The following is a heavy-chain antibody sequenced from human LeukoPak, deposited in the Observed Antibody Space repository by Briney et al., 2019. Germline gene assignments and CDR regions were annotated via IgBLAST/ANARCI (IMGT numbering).Heavy chain of an antibody. CDR3: AKTSQYSSGWFDY. Sequence: GGSLRLSCAASGFTFSNYAMSWVRQAPGKGLEWVSTISGSGGSTYYVDSVKGRFTISRDNSRNTLDIEMNSLRPEDTAVYYCAKTSQYSSGWFDYWGQGTLVSVSS. J-gene: IGHJ4*02. V-gene: IGHV3-23*01. CDR2: ISGSGGST. D-gene: IGHD6-19*01. CDR1: GFTFSNYA.